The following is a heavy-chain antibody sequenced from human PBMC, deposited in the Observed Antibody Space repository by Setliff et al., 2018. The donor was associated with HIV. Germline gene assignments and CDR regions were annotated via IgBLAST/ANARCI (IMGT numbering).Heavy chain of an antibody. V-gene: IGHV4-61*10. D-gene: IGHD5-18*01. CDR1: GGSITSGSYS. J-gene: IGHJ4*01. CDR2: ISSSGST. CDR3: ARTRGYSYGTLAGFDY. Sequence: SETLSLTCTVSGGSITSGSYSWTWIREPAGKGLEWIGYISSSGSTNYNPSLESRVAMSVDTSKQQFSLEVSSVTAADTAVYYCARTRGYSYGTLAGFDYWGRGSLVTVTS.